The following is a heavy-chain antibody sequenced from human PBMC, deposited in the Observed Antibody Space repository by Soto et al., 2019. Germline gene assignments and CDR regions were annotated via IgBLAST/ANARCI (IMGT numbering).Heavy chain of an antibody. V-gene: IGHV3-33*01. CDR3: ARVSSGWYKDYFDY. D-gene: IGHD6-19*01. CDR1: GFTFSSYG. CDR2: IWYDGSNK. J-gene: IGHJ4*02. Sequence: QVQLVESGGGVVQPGRSLRLSCAASGFTFSSYGMHWVRQAPGKGLEWVAVIWYDGSNKYYADSVKGRFTISRDNSKNTLYLQMNSLRADDTAVYYCARVSSGWYKDYFDYWGQGTLVTVSS.